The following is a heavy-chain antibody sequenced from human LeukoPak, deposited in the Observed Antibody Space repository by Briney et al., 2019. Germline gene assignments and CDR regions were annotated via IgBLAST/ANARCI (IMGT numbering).Heavy chain of an antibody. J-gene: IGHJ4*02. CDR2: IKQDGSDK. D-gene: IGHD6-6*01. Sequence: GGSLRLSCAASGFTFSNYWMRCVRQAPGKGLEWLANIKQDGSDKYYVDSVNGRFYISRDNAKNSLYLQMNSLKAEDTAVYYCARRHASSSRDYWGQGTLVTVSS. CDR3: ARRHASSSRDY. V-gene: IGHV3-7*01. CDR1: GFTFSNYW.